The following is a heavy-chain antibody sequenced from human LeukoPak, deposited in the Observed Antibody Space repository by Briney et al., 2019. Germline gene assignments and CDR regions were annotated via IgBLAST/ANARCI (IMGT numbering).Heavy chain of an antibody. Sequence: SETLSLTCTVSGGSISSSSYYWGWIRQPPGKGLEWIGSIHYSGSTYYNPSLKSRVTISVDTSKNQFSLKLSSVTAADTAVYYCARLVLSGSYGFDYWGQGTLVTVSS. CDR3: ARLVLSGSYGFDY. CDR2: IHYSGST. CDR1: GGSISSSSYY. J-gene: IGHJ4*02. D-gene: IGHD1-26*01. V-gene: IGHV4-39*07.